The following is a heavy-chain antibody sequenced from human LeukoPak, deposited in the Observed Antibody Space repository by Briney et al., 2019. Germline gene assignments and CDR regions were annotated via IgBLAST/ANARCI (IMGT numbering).Heavy chain of an antibody. D-gene: IGHD5-12*01. CDR1: GYSITSSRW. CDR3: AAEVADDAFDI. Sequence: SDTLSLTCAVSGYSITSSRWWGWIRQPPGKGLEWIGEINHSGSTNYNPSLKSRVTISVDTSKNQFSLKLSSVTAADTAVYYCAAEVADDAFDIWGQGTMVTVSS. CDR2: INHSGST. J-gene: IGHJ3*02. V-gene: IGHV4-28*03.